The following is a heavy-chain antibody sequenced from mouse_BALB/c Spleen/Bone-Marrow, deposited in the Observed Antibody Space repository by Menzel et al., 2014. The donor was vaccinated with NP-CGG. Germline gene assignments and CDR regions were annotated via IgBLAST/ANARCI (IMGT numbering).Heavy chain of an antibody. V-gene: IGHV5-17*02. CDR3: ARSGCISCYFDY. CDR1: GFTFSSFG. D-gene: IGHD3-1*01. Sequence: EVMLVESGGGLVQPGGSRKLSCAASGFTFSSFGMHWVRQAPEKGLEWVAYISSGSSTIYYADTVMGRFTISRDNPKNPLFLQMTSLMSEDTSMYYCARSGCISCYFDYWGQGTTLTVSS. CDR2: ISSGSSTI. J-gene: IGHJ2*01.